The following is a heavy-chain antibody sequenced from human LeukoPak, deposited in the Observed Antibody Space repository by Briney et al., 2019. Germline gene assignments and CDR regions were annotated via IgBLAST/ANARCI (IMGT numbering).Heavy chain of an antibody. CDR3: ARNPGVGTLYFDY. J-gene: IGHJ4*02. CDR1: GFTVSSSY. CDR2: IYSGGST. V-gene: IGHV3-53*01. Sequence: GGSLRLSCAASGFTVSSSYMSWVRQAPGKGLEWVSVIYSGGSTYYADSVKGRFTISRDNSKNTLYLQMNSLRAEDTAVYYCARNPGVGTLYFDYWGQGTLVTVSS. D-gene: IGHD1-1*01.